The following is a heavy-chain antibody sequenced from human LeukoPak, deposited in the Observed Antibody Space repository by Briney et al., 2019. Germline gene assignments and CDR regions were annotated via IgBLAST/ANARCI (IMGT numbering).Heavy chain of an antibody. CDR2: IYTGGST. D-gene: IGHD2-15*01. CDR3: ARISYCSGGSCYYRNLNFDY. J-gene: IGHJ4*02. CDR1: GGSISSGSYY. Sequence: SETLSLTCSVSGGSISSGSYYWTWIRQPAGKGLEWIGRIYTGGSTNYNPSLKSRVTISVETSKNQFSLKLRSVTAADTAMYYCARISYCSGGSCYYRNLNFDYWGRGTLVTVSS. V-gene: IGHV4-61*02.